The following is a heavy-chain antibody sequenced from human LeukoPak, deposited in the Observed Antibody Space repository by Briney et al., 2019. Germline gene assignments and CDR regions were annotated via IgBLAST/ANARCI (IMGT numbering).Heavy chain of an antibody. CDR3: AKERRYYDSSGYYDY. CDR2: INSDGSWT. V-gene: IGHV3-74*01. J-gene: IGHJ4*02. D-gene: IGHD3-22*01. Sequence: GGSLRLSCAASGNYWMHWVRQAPGKGLVWVSHINSDGSWTSYADSVKGRFTISRDNSKNTLYLQMNSLRAEDTAVYYCAKERRYYDSSGYYDYWGQGTLVTVSS. CDR1: GNYW.